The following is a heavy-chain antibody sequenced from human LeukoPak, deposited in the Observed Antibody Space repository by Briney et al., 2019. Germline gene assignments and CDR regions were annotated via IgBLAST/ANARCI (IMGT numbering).Heavy chain of an antibody. J-gene: IGHJ1*01. CDR3: TRNTAGARYFQR. V-gene: IGHV1-8*02. CDR2: MNPNSGHT. D-gene: IGHD5-18*01. Sequence: ASVKVSCKASGGTFSSYAINWERQATGQGLEWMGWMNPNSGHTGYAQKFQGRVTMTRNTSVSTAYMELSSLTSEDTAVYYCTRNTAGARYFQRWGQGTLVTVSS. CDR1: GGTFSSYA.